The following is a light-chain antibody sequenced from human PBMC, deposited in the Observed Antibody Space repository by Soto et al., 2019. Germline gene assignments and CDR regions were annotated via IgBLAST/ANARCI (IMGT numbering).Light chain of an antibody. CDR3: LQHNSYPLFT. CDR1: QGIRND. J-gene: IGKJ2*01. Sequence: DIQMTQSPSSLSASVGDRVTITCRASQGIRNDLGWYQQKPGKAPKGLIYAASSLHSGVPSRFSGSGSGTELTLAISSMQPEDFETYYCLQHNSYPLFTFGQGTKLEIK. V-gene: IGKV1-17*01. CDR2: AAS.